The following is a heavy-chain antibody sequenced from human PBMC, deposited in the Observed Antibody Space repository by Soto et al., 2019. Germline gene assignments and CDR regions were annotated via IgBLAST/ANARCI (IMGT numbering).Heavy chain of an antibody. CDR3: AKPAIKTYCSSTSCYIVSDYYYGMDV. CDR1: GITCSSSS. D-gene: IGHD2-2*02. J-gene: IGHJ6*02. V-gene: IGHV3-23*01. Sequence: EVCRRLSCVASGITCSSSSMNWSRQAPGKGLAWVSAISGSGGSTFSAASVKGRFTISRDNSKNTLYLKMNSLRAEDTAVYYCAKPAIKTYCSSTSCYIVSDYYYGMDVWGQGTKVTV. CDR2: ISGSGGST.